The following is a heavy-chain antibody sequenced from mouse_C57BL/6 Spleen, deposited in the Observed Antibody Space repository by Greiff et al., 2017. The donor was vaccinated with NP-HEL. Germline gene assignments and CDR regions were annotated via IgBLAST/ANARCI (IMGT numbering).Heavy chain of an antibody. J-gene: IGHJ2*01. CDR1: GYAFSRYW. V-gene: IGHV1-80*01. Sequence: QVQLKESGAELVKPGASVKISCKASGYAFSRYWMNWVKQRPGKGLEWIGQIYPGDGDTNYNGKFKGKATLTADKSSSTAYMQLSSLTSDDSAVYFCARSDLLYYGSSYGDFDYWGQGTTLTVSS. CDR2: IYPGDGDT. D-gene: IGHD1-1*01. CDR3: ARSDLLYYGSSYGDFDY.